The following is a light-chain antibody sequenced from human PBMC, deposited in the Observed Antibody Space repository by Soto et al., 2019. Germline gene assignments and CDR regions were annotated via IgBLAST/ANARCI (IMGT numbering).Light chain of an antibody. CDR1: QTISTW. CDR3: QQYDSYSLT. Sequence: DIQMTQSPSTLSASVGDRVTITCRASQTISTWLAWYQQKPGKAPKLLIFYASNLESGVPSRFSGDGSGTKFTLTISSLQPDDFATYYCQQYDSYSLTFGQGTKVDIK. J-gene: IGKJ1*01. V-gene: IGKV1-5*01. CDR2: YAS.